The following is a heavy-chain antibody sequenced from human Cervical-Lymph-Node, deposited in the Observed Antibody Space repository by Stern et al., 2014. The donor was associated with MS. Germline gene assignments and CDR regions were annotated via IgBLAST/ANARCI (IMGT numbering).Heavy chain of an antibody. CDR1: GYTFSDYY. V-gene: IGHV1-2*02. CDR3: ARDREEQYLGISYYFNC. Sequence: MQLVQSGAEVKKPGASVNVSCKASGYTFSDYYMHWVRQAPGHGLEWMGWIHPKTGKTNYAQKFQGRVTMTRDTSMSTGYMELRGLTSDDTATYYCARDREEQYLGISYYFNCWGQGTLVTVSS. D-gene: IGHD6-13*01. J-gene: IGHJ4*02. CDR2: IHPKTGKT.